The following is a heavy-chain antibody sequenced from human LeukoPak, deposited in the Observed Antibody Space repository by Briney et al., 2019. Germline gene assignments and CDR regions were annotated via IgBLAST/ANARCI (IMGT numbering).Heavy chain of an antibody. CDR3: ATDRSLSYLDY. CDR1: GLTFKNYG. CDR2: IYYDGRDK. J-gene: IGHJ4*02. V-gene: IGHV3-33*01. Sequence: QPGTSLRLSCAASGLTFKNYGMHWVRQAPGKGLEWVPIIYYDGRDKYYADSVKGRFTVSRDNSKNTLYLQMNSLRDEDTAVYYWATDRSLSYLDYWGQGTLVTVSS.